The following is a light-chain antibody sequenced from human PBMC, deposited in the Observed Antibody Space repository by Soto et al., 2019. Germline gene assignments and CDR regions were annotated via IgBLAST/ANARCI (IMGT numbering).Light chain of an antibody. CDR3: SPPGGSSPFDV. CDR2: EVS. Sequence: QSALTQPACVCGSPGQSITISGTGSSSDVGGYNYVSWYQQHPGKVPKLIIHEVSNRPSGVSNRFSGSKSGNTAYLTISGLQTEDEADYYCSPPGGSSPFDVFGTRTKGTVL. V-gene: IGLV2-14*01. CDR1: SSDVGGYNY. J-gene: IGLJ1*01.